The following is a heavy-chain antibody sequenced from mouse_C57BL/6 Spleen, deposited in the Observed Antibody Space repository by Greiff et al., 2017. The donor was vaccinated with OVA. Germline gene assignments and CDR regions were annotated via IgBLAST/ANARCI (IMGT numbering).Heavy chain of an antibody. CDR3: ARGDYYGSSYYFDY. Sequence: VQVVESGAELVRPGASVKLSCKASGYTFTDYYINWVKQRPGQGLEWIARIYPGSGNTYYNEKFKGKATLTAEKSSSTAYMQLSSLTSEDSAVYFCARGDYYGSSYYFDYWGQGTTLTVSS. CDR2: IYPGSGNT. V-gene: IGHV1-76*01. J-gene: IGHJ2*01. D-gene: IGHD1-1*01. CDR1: GYTFTDYY.